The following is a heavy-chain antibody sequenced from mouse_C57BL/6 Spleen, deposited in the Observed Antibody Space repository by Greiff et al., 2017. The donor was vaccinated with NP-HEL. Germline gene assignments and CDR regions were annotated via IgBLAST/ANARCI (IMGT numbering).Heavy chain of an antibody. D-gene: IGHD1-1*01. J-gene: IGHJ1*03. CDR2: INPNNGGT. CDR1: GYTFTDYN. V-gene: IGHV1-22*01. Sequence: VQLQQSGPELVKPGASVKMSCKASGYTFTDYNMHWVKQSHGKSLEWIGYINPNNGGTSYNQKFKGKATLTVNKSSSTAYMELRSLTSEDSAVYYCARGTYGSSSPDWYFDVWGTGTTVTVSS. CDR3: ARGTYGSSSPDWYFDV.